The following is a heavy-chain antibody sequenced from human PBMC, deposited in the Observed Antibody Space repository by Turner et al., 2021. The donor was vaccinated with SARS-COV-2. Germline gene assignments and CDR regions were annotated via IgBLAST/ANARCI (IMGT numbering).Heavy chain of an antibody. CDR1: GGSISSSSYY. Sequence: QLQLQESGPGLVKPSETLSLTCTVSGGSISSSSYYWGWIRQPPGKGLEWIGSIYYSGSTYYNPSLKSRVTISVDTSKNQFSLKLSSVTAADTAVYYCARDRVQLGPVGMDVWGQGTTVTVSS. CDR2: IYYSGST. J-gene: IGHJ6*02. CDR3: ARDRVQLGPVGMDV. D-gene: IGHD6-6*01. V-gene: IGHV4-39*07.